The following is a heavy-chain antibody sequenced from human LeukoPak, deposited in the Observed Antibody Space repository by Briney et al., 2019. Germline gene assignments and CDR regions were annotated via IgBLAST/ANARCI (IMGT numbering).Heavy chain of an antibody. V-gene: IGHV3-74*01. J-gene: IGHJ4*02. CDR3: ARDHSSWEVPSDY. Sequence: GGSLRLSCAASGFTFSTYWMHWVRQVPGKGLGWVSGINTDGGSRSYADSVKGRFTISRDNAKNTLYLQMNSLRADDTAVYYCARDHSSWEVPSDYWGQGTLVTVSS. D-gene: IGHD6-13*01. CDR1: GFTFSTYW. CDR2: INTDGGSR.